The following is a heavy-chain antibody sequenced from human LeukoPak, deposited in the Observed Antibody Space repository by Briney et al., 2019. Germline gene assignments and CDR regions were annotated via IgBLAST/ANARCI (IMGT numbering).Heavy chain of an antibody. J-gene: IGHJ4*02. V-gene: IGHV4-59*08. Sequence: SETLSLTCTVSGGSISSYYWSWIRQPPGKGLEWIGYIYYSGSTNYNPSLKSRVTISVDTSKNQFSLKLSSVTAADTAVYYCARHAIYYYDSSGYYQFFDYWGQGTLVTVSS. D-gene: IGHD3-22*01. CDR1: GGSISSYY. CDR3: ARHAIYYYDSSGYYQFFDY. CDR2: IYYSGST.